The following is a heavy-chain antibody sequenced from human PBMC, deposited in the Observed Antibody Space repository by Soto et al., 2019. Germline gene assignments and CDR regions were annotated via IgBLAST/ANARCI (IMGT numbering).Heavy chain of an antibody. CDR3: ATSQKGYNWNYFDH. CDR2: VFYTGFT. J-gene: IGHJ4*02. Sequence: SETLSLTCAVSGGSISGSYYYWAWLRQSPGKGPEWIGSVFYTGFTSYNPSLESLVSVSMDTSKSQFSLKLSAVTAADTAVYYCATSQKGYNWNYFDHWGQGALVTVSS. V-gene: IGHV4-39*01. CDR1: GGSISGSYYY. D-gene: IGHD1-20*01.